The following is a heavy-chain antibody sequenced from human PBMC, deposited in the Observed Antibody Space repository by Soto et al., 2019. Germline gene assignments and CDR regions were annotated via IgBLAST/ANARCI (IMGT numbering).Heavy chain of an antibody. CDR1: GGTFSSYA. Sequence: GAAVNVSCKATGGTFSSYAISWVRQAPRQGLEWMGGIIPIFGTANYAQKFQGRVTITADEAMSTAYMELSSLRSEYTAVYSCASSSHTPRSVDDYWGQGTLGTVAS. J-gene: IGHJ4*02. D-gene: IGHD2-2*02. CDR3: ASSSHTPRSVDDY. CDR2: IIPIFGTA. V-gene: IGHV1-69*13.